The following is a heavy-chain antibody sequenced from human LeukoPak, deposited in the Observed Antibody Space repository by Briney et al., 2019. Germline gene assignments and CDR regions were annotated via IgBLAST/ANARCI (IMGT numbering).Heavy chain of an antibody. D-gene: IGHD1-26*01. V-gene: IGHV3-33*06. CDR3: AKDRGSYSTTADS. J-gene: IGHJ5*01. CDR1: GFTFSDYG. CDR2: IWYDGTNK. Sequence: GRSLRLSCAASGFTFSDYGIHWVRQAPGKGLEWVAVIWYDGTNKYYGDSVKGRFTISRDNSKNTLYLQMNSLRAEDTAVYYCAKDRGSYSTTADSWGQGTLVTVSS.